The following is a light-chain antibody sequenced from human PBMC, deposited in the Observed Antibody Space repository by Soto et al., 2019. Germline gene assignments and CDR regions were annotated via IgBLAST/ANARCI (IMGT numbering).Light chain of an antibody. Sequence: ELVSTQYTGTLWLSPGGRDTLCCLASQRVISSSLALYQQKPGQGPRLLLSYESTRSTGIPDRFSGSRSGTDFPLPISRLEPEDFAVYYCQQYGSSGTVGPGTKVEIK. CDR1: QRVISSS. CDR3: QQYGSSGT. J-gene: IGKJ4*02. V-gene: IGKV3-20*01. CDR2: YES.